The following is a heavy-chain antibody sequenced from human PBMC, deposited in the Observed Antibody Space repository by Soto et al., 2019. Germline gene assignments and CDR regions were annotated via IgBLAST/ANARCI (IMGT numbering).Heavy chain of an antibody. CDR2: FDPEDGET. V-gene: IGHV1-24*01. Sequence: ASVKVSCKVSGYTLTELSMHWVRQAPGKGLEWMGGFDPEDGETIYAQKFQGRVTMTEDTSTDTAYMELSSLGSEDTAVYYCASLSGDIVLMVYALWGQGTLVTVSS. CDR3: ASLSGDIVLMVYAL. J-gene: IGHJ4*02. CDR1: GYTLTELS. D-gene: IGHD2-8*01.